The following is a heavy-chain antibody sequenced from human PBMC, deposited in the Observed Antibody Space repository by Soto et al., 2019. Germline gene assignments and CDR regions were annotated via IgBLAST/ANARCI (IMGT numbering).Heavy chain of an antibody. CDR1: GGSISSYY. D-gene: IGHD2-2*01. V-gene: IGHV4-59*08. J-gene: IGHJ6*03. CDR2: IYHSGST. CDR3: ARALGCSSTSCYPLGYYYYMDV. Sequence: SETLSLTCTVSGGSISSYYWSWIRQPPGKGLEWIGYIYHSGSTNYNPSLKSRVPISVDTSKNQFSLKLNSVTAADTAVYYCARALGCSSTSCYPLGYYYYMDVWGKGTTVTVSS.